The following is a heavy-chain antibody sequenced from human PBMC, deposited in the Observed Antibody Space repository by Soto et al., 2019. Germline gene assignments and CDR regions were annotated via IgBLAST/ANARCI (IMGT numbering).Heavy chain of an antibody. CDR3: ASPPPNAMDL. J-gene: IGHJ6*01. Sequence: LGESLKISCKGSGYSFTSYWISWVRQMPGKGLEWMGRIDPSDSYTNYSPSFQGHVTISADKSISTAYLQWSSLKASDTAMDYCASPPPNAMDLEGQGIPVTVSS. V-gene: IGHV5-10-1*01. CDR2: IDPSDSYT. CDR1: GYSFTSYW.